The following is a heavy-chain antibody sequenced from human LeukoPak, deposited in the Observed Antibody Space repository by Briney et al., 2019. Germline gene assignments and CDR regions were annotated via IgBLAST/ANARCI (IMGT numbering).Heavy chain of an antibody. D-gene: IGHD3-9*01. V-gene: IGHV3-48*04. J-gene: IGHJ6*03. CDR1: GFTFSSYG. Sequence: GGSLRLSCVASGFTFSSYGMHWVRQAPGKGLEWVSYISSSGGTIYYADSVKGRFTISRDNAKNSLYLQMNSLRAEDTAVYYCARMPHGYSRSFDWLQTRPYYYYMDVWGKGTTVTVSS. CDR2: ISSSGGTI. CDR3: ARMPHGYSRSFDWLQTRPYYYYMDV.